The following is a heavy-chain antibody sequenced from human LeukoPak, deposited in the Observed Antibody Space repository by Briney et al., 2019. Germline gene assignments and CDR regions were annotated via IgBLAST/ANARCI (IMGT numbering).Heavy chain of an antibody. CDR3: ARETCSSTSCYRSDYYYGMDV. V-gene: IGHV3-21*01. CDR1: GFTSSSYS. J-gene: IGHJ6*02. Sequence: PGGSLRLSCAASGFTSSSYSMNWVRQAPGKGLEWVSSISSSSSYIYYADSVKGRFTISRDNAKNSLYLQMNSLRAEDTAVYYCARETCSSTSCYRSDYYYGMDVWGQGTTVTVSS. D-gene: IGHD2-2*01. CDR2: ISSSSSYI.